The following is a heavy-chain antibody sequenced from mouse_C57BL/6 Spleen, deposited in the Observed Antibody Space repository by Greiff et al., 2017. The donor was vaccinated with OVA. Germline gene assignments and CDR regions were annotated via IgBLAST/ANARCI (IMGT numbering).Heavy chain of an antibody. Sequence: QVQLQQPGAELVMPGASVKLSCKASGYTFTSYWMHWVKQRPGQGLEWIGEIDPSDSYTNYNQKFKGKSTLTVDKSSSTAYMQLSSLTSEDSAVYYCARDLYGNYPLGYWGQGTSVTVAS. CDR2: IDPSDSYT. V-gene: IGHV1-69*01. CDR3: ARDLYGNYPLGY. CDR1: GYTFTSYW. D-gene: IGHD2-1*01. J-gene: IGHJ4*01.